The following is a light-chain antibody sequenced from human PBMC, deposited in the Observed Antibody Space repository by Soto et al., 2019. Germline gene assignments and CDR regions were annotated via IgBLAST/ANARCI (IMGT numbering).Light chain of an antibody. CDR2: EVR. J-gene: IGLJ2*01. V-gene: IGLV2-14*01. CDR3: SAYTSRSTLV. Sequence: QAVVTQPASLSGSPGQSITISCSGTSRDIGAYNLVSWYQQLPGKAPKLLIYEVRSRPSGISYRFSGSKSGTTASLTISSLRPEDEADYYCSAYTSRSTLVFGGGTKLTVL. CDR1: SRDIGAYNL.